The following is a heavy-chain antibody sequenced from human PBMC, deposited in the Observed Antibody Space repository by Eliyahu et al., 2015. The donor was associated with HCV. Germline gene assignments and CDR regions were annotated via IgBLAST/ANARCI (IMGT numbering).Heavy chain of an antibody. CDR3: ARGGGGITGTLSDY. CDR2: ISSGGSYT. Sequence: DVQLVESGGGLVKPGGSLRLSCVGSGFTFSGYSMNWVRQAPGKGLEWVSSISSGGSYTHYGDSVKGRFTISRDNAKNSLYLQMNSLRAEDTAVYYCARGGGGITGTLSDYWGQGTLVTVSS. J-gene: IGHJ4*02. CDR1: GFTFSGYS. V-gene: IGHV3-21*01. D-gene: IGHD1-7*01.